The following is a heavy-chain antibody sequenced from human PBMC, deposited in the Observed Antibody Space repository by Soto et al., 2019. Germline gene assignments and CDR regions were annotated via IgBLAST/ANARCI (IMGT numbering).Heavy chain of an antibody. J-gene: IGHJ6*02. V-gene: IGHV1-2*02. CDR1: GYTFTGYY. CDR2: INPNSGGT. D-gene: IGHD1-26*01. Sequence: GASVKVSCKASGYTFTGYYTHWVRQAPGQGLEWMGWINPNSGGTNYAQKFQGRVTMTRDTSISTAYMELSRLRSDDTAVYYCARGGGGVGAAARNGMDVWGQGTTVTVSS. CDR3: ARGGGGVGAAARNGMDV.